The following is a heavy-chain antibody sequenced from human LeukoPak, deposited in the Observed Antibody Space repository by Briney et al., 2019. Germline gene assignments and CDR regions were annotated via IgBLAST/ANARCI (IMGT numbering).Heavy chain of an antibody. Sequence: GRSLRLSCVPSVFAFDDYAMHWVRQAPGKGLEWVSGISWNSGSIGYADSVKGRFTISRDNAKNSLYLQMNSLRAEDTALYYCAKGCYYDSSGYYYMDAFDICGQGTMVTVSS. D-gene: IGHD3-22*01. CDR1: VFAFDDYA. V-gene: IGHV3-9*01. CDR2: ISWNSGSI. CDR3: AKGCYYDSSGYYYMDAFDI. J-gene: IGHJ3*02.